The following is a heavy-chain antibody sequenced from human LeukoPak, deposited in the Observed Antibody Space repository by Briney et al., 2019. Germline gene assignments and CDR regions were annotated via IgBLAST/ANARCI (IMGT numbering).Heavy chain of an antibody. CDR3: ARDGEFRYCRSTSCHAPYYYGSGSSAFDI. CDR2: ISPSGGST. CDR1: GYTFTSYY. D-gene: IGHD3-10*01. J-gene: IGHJ3*02. V-gene: IGHV1-46*01. Sequence: ASVKVSCKASGYTFTSYYMHWVRQAPGQGLEWMGIISPSGGSTSYAQKFQGRVTMTRDTSTSTVYMELSSLRSEDTAVYYCARDGEFRYCRSTSCHAPYYYGSGSSAFDIWGQGTMVTVPS.